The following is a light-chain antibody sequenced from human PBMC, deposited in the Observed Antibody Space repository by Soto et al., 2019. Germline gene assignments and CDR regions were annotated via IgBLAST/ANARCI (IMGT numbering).Light chain of an antibody. V-gene: IGKV3-11*01. CDR3: QQRSSWPIT. J-gene: IGKJ4*01. CDR2: DAS. Sequence: EILLTQSPATLSSSPGERATLSCRASQSINDYLPWYQQKPGQTPRLIIYDASYRATGFPARFGGSGSGTDFTLTISSLEPEEFAVYYCQQRSSWPITFGGGTKVDIK. CDR1: QSINDY.